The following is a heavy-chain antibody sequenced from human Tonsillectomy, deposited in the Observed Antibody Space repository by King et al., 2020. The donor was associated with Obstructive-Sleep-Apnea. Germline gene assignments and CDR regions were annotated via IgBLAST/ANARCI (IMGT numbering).Heavy chain of an antibody. CDR1: GFTFSSYG. J-gene: IGHJ4*02. D-gene: IGHD3-9*01. CDR2: ISYDGSNK. Sequence: HVQLVQSGGGVVQPGRSLRLSCAASGFTFSSYGMHWVRQAPGKGLEWVAVISYDGSNKYYADSVKGRFTISRDNSKNTLYLQLNSLRAEDTAVYYCAKLIPDDDILTGYWDYWGQGTLVTVSS. V-gene: IGHV3-30*18. CDR3: AKLIPDDDILTGYWDY.